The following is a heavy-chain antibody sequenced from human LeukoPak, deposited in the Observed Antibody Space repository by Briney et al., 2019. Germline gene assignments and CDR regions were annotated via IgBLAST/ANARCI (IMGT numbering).Heavy chain of an antibody. CDR1: GYTFTSYG. CDR2: ISAYNGNT. CDR3: ARDPLPFRGAEFDY. J-gene: IGHJ4*02. D-gene: IGHD4/OR15-4a*01. V-gene: IGHV1-18*01. Sequence: ASVKVFCKASGYTFTSYGISGVRQAPGQGLEWMGWISAYNGNTNYAQKLQGRVTMTTDTSTSTAYMELRSMRSHDTAVYYCARDPLPFRGAEFDYWGQGTLVTVSS.